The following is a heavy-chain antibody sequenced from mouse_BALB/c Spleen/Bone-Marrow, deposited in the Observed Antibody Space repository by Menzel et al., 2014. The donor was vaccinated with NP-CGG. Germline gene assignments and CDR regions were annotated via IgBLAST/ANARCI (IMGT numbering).Heavy chain of an antibody. CDR1: GYSFTNYW. J-gene: IGHJ3*01. CDR3: ARYGNYPLFAY. D-gene: IGHD2-1*01. CDR2: ISPSTGYS. V-gene: IGHV1-7*01. Sequence: VKLMESGAELAKPGASVKMSCKASGYSFTNYWMHWVKQGPGQGLEWIGYISPSTGYSEYNQKFKDKATLTADKSSNIAYMQLSSLTSEDSAVYYCARYGNYPLFAYWGQGTLVTVSA.